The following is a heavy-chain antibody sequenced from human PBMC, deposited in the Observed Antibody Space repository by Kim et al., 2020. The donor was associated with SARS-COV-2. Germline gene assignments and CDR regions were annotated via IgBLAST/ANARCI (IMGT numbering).Heavy chain of an antibody. D-gene: IGHD3-16*02. CDR2: MNPNSGNT. Sequence: ASVKVSCKASGYTFTSYDINWVRQATGQGLEWMGWMNPNSGNTGYAQKFQGRVTMTRNTSISTAYMELSSLRSEDTAVYYCARAKVLRLRLGELSFGYWGQGTLVTVSS. J-gene: IGHJ4*02. V-gene: IGHV1-8*01. CDR3: ARAKVLRLRLGELSFGY. CDR1: GYTFTSYD.